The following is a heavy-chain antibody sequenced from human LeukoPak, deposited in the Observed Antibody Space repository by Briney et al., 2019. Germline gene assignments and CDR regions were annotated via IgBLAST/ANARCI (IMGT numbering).Heavy chain of an antibody. J-gene: IGHJ4*02. D-gene: IGHD6-6*01. V-gene: IGHV3-9*03. CDR3: AKAGGYSSSSLAFFDY. CDR1: GFTFDDDG. CDR2: VSWNSGSI. Sequence: PGGSLRLSCAASGFTFDDDGMHWARQAPGKGLEWVSGVSWNSGSIGYADSVKGRFTISRDNAKNSLYLQMNSLRTEDMALYYCAKAGGYSSSSLAFFDYWGQGTLVTVSS.